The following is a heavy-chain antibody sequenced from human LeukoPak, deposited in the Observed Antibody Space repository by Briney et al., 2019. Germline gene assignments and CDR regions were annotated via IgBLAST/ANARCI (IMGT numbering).Heavy chain of an antibody. CDR3: AAVKATMIAMYYFDY. CDR1: GFTFSSSA. CDR2: IVVGSGNT. Sequence: PSVKVSCKAFGFTFSSSAVQWGRQARGQRLEWIGWIVVGSGNTDYAQKFQERVTITRDMSTSTAYMELSSLRSEDTAVYYCAAVKATMIAMYYFDYWGQGTLVTVSS. J-gene: IGHJ4*02. V-gene: IGHV1-58*01. D-gene: IGHD3-22*01.